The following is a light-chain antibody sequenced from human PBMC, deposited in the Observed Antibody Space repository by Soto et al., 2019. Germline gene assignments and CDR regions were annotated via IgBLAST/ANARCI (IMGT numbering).Light chain of an antibody. CDR1: QSVSGY. J-gene: IGKJ1*01. CDR3: QQRSICPPT. Sequence: EIVLTQSPATLSLSPGERATVSCRTSQSVSGYLAWYQQKPGHASQLLTCYAAQRATGIAARCRGSGSGTDLTLTISSLETDDFAFYYCQQRSICPPTFRQGTKVDIK. V-gene: IGKV3-11*01. CDR2: YAA.